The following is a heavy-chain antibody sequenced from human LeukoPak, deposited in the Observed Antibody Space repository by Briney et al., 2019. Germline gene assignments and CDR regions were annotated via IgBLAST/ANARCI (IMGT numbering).Heavy chain of an antibody. V-gene: IGHV3-74*01. J-gene: IGHJ4*02. D-gene: IGHD1-1*01. Sequence: GGSLRLSCAASGFTFSSYSIHWVRQAPGKGLVWVLRINSDGSDTNYADSVRGRFTISRDNAKNTLYLQMNSLRAEDTAVYYCARAKPWTFDYWGQGTLVTVSS. CDR3: ARAKPWTFDY. CDR1: GFTFSSYS. CDR2: INSDGSDT.